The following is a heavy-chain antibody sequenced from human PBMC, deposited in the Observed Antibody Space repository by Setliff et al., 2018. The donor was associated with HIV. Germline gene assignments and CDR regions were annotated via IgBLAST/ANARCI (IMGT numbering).Heavy chain of an antibody. V-gene: IGHV3-49*04. CDR1: GFTFGDYA. J-gene: IGHJ3*02. CDR3: TTDWGSVTDYVRAFDI. CDR2: IRSKAYGGTS. Sequence: QPGGSLRLSCTASGFTFGDYAMSWVRQAPGKGLEWVGFIRSKAYGGTSDYAAPVRGRFTISRDDSENTVYLQMDSLKTEDTAVYYCTTDWGSVTDYVRAFDIWGQGTMVTVSS. D-gene: IGHD3-16*01.